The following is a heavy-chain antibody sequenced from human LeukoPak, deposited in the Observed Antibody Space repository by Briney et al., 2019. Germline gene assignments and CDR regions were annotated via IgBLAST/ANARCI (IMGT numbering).Heavy chain of an antibody. CDR2: IYHRGST. J-gene: IGHJ4*02. CDR1: GYSISNGYY. D-gene: IGHD2-2*01. CDR3: ARHPRVVVVPAARTYFDY. Sequence: SETLSLTCTVSGYSISNGYYWGWIRQPPGKGLEWVGSIYHRGSTYYNPSLKSRVTISVDTSKNQFSLKLSSVTAADTAVYYCARHPRVVVVPAARTYFDYWGQGTLVTVSS. V-gene: IGHV4-38-2*02.